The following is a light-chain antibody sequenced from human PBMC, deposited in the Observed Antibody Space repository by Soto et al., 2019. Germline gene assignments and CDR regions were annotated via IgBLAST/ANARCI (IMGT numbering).Light chain of an antibody. J-gene: IGKJ1*01. V-gene: IGKV1-27*01. CDR1: QGIRND. Sequence: DIQMTQSPSSLSASIGDRVTISCRASQGIRNDLAWYQQKPGKVPYLLIYAASTTHSGVPSRFRGSGSGTDFTLTISSLQPEDGATYYCQNYNSAPRTFGQGTKVDIK. CDR3: QNYNSAPRT. CDR2: AAS.